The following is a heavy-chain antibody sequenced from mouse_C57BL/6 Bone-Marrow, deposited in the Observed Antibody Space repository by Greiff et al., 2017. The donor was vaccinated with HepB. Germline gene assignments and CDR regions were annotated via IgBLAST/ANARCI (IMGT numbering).Heavy chain of an antibody. CDR3: ARARGPYDPSDY. CDR1: GYTFTDYY. J-gene: IGHJ2*01. Sequence: VQLQQSGPELVKPGASVKISCKASGYTFTDYYMNWVKQSHGKSLEWIGDINPNNGGTSYNQKFKGKATLTVDKSSSTAYMELRSLTSEDSAVYYCARARGPYDPSDYWGQGTTLTVSS. V-gene: IGHV1-26*01. D-gene: IGHD2-3*01. CDR2: INPNNGGT.